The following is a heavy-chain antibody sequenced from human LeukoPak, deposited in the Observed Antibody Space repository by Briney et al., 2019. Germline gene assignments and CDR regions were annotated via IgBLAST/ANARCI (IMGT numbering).Heavy chain of an antibody. CDR2: ISSNGGST. D-gene: IGHD3-10*01. CDR3: VKDSSSGSYFDY. CDR1: GFTFSRYA. Sequence: GGSLRLSCSASGFTFSRYAMHWVRQAPGKGLEYVSAISSNGGSTYYADSVKGRFTISRDNSRNTLHLQMSSLRVEDPAVYYCVKDSSSGSYFDYWGQGTLVTVSS. V-gene: IGHV3-64D*06. J-gene: IGHJ4*02.